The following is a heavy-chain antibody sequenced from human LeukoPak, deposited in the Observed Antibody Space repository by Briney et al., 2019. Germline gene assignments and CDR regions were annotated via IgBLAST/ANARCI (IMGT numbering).Heavy chain of an antibody. D-gene: IGHD2-21*01. CDR1: GFTFSSYW. Sequence: GGSLRLSCAASGFTFSSYWMSWVRQAPGKGLEWVASINQDESAKFYVDPVKGRFTISRDNAKNSLFLQMDTLGAEDSAIYYCAKEHMEDYYYYMDVWGRGTTVTVSS. CDR3: AKEHMEDYYYYMDV. V-gene: IGHV3-7*01. J-gene: IGHJ6*03. CDR2: INQDESAK.